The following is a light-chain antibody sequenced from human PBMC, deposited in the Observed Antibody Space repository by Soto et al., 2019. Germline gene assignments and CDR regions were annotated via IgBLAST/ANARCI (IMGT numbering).Light chain of an antibody. CDR1: SSDVGGYDF. V-gene: IGLV2-14*03. CDR2: DVS. CDR3: SSYTSISTYV. Sequence: QSVLTQPASVSGSPGQSITISCTRTSSDVGGYDFVSWYQHHPGKAPRLMIYDVSHRPSGVSDRFSASKSGNTASLTISGLLAEDEADYYCSSYTSISTYVFGTGTKLTVL. J-gene: IGLJ1*01.